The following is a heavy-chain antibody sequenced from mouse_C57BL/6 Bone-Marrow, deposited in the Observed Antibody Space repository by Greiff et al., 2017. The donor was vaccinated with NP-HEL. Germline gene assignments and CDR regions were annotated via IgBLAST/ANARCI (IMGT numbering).Heavy chain of an antibody. CDR2: IDPSDSYT. CDR1: GYTFTSYW. D-gene: IGHD1-1*01. V-gene: IGHV1-59*01. CDR3: ASGGYYYGPDWYFDV. Sequence: QVQLQQPGAELVRPGTSVKLSCKASGYTFTSYWMHWVKQRPGQGLEWIGVIDPSDSYTNYNQKFKGKATLTVDTSSSTAYMQLSSLTSEDSAVYYCASGGYYYGPDWYFDVWGTGTTVTVSS. J-gene: IGHJ1*03.